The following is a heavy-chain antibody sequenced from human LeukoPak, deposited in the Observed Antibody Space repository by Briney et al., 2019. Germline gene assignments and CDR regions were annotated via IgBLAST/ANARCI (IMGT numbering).Heavy chain of an antibody. CDR3: ASGDGYLQPY. V-gene: IGHV3-53*01. CDR2: IHYDGKI. J-gene: IGHJ4*02. D-gene: IGHD2-21*01. CDR1: GFSVSGKF. Sequence: GGSLRLSCAASGFSVSGKFMSWVRQASGKGLEWVSIIHYDGKIRYAGSVGGRFTIYREDSEKTLFLQMNSLRVDDTAVYFCASGDGYLQPYWGQGTLVTVSS.